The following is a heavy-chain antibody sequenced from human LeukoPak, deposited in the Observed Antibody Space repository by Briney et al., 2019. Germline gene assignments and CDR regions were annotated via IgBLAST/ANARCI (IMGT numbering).Heavy chain of an antibody. CDR3: ARGTVVTATPYWYFDL. V-gene: IGHV1-69*06. CDR2: IIPIFGTA. J-gene: IGHJ2*01. D-gene: IGHD2-21*02. CDR1: GYTFTSYA. Sequence: SVKVSCKASGYTFTSYAISWVRQAPGQGLEWMGGIIPIFGTANYAQKFQGRVTITADKSTSTAYMELSSLRSEDTAVYYCARGTVVTATPYWYFDLWGRGTLVTVSS.